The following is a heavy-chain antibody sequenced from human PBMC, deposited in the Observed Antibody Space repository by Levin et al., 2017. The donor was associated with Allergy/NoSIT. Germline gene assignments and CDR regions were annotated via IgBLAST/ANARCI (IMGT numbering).Heavy chain of an antibody. D-gene: IGHD4-11*01. CDR3: VRLKGTVTTFDL. J-gene: IGHJ2*01. Sequence: GGSLRLSCAASGFTFNTCFFSWVRQAPGKGLEWVATIWPDGSDKKYVDSVKGRFSISRDNAEKSLFLQMNSLRVEDTAEYYCVRLKGTVTTFDLWGRGTLVTVSS. CDR1: GFTFNTCF. V-gene: IGHV3-7*01. CDR2: IWPDGSDK.